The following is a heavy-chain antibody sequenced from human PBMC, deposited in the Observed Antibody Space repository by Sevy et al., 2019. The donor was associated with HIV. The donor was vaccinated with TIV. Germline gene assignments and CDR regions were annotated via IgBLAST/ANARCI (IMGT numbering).Heavy chain of an antibody. J-gene: IGHJ3*01. CDR1: GFTFNTHA. CDR2: ITGPADGT. D-gene: IGHD2-8*01. Sequence: GGSLRLSCAASGFTFNTHAMTWVRQAPGKGLEWVSTITGPADGTHYADSVKGRFTISRDNSKNVLYLQMNSLRADDTAVYYCAKALNPALESMLQVNLPTLKGFDVSGQGTMVTVSS. CDR3: AKALNPALESMLQVNLPTLKGFDV. V-gene: IGHV3-23*01.